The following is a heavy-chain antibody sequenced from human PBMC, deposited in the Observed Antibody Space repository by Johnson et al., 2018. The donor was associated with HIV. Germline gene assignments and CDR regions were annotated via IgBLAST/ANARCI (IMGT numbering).Heavy chain of an antibody. Sequence: QVHLVESGGGLERPGGSLRLSCAASGFFFDDYGMTWVRQPPGRGLEWVAVISYDGSNQYYADSVKGRFTISRDNSKNTVFLQMNSLRPEDTAMYYCAAYYDFWSGSYTSGFDIWGQGTIVTVSS. J-gene: IGHJ3*02. D-gene: IGHD3-3*01. CDR1: GFFFDDYG. CDR2: ISYDGSNQ. V-gene: IGHV3-30*03. CDR3: AAYYDFWSGSYTSGFDI.